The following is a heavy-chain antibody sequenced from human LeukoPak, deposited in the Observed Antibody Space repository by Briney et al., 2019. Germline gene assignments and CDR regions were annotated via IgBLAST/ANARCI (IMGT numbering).Heavy chain of an antibody. V-gene: IGHV1-2*02. J-gene: IGHJ6*02. CDR2: INPNSGGT. CDR1: GYTFTGYY. Sequence: ASVTVSCKASGYTFTGYYMHWVRQAPGQGLEWMGWINPNSGGTKYAQKFQGRVTLHRDTPISTAYKELSRLRSDDTAVYYCAFTYGSGSYYYYYYYGMDVWGQGTTVTVSS. CDR3: AFTYGSGSYYYYYYYGMDV. D-gene: IGHD3-10*01.